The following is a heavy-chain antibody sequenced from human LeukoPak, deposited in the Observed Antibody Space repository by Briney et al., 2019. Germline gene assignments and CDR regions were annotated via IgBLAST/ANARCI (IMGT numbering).Heavy chain of an antibody. CDR3: ASWAGVGTSSWYFGPFDY. J-gene: IGHJ4*02. V-gene: IGHV3-30*04. CDR1: GFTFSTNS. Sequence: GGSLRLSCAASGFTFSTNSMHWVRQAPGKGLEWVTVISYDGSNKYYADSVKGRFTISRDNPQNTLYLQMNRLRAEDTAVYYCASWAGVGTSSWYFGPFDYWGQGTLVTVPS. CDR2: ISYDGSNK. D-gene: IGHD6-13*01.